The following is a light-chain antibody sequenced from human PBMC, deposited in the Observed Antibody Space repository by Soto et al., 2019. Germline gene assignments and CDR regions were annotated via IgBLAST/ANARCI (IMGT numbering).Light chain of an antibody. J-gene: IGKJ1*01. CDR3: QHYNSYWT. V-gene: IGKV1-5*03. CDR1: QSISSW. Sequence: DIQMTQSPSTLSASVGDRVTITCRASQSISSWLAWYQQKPGKAPKLLIYKASSLQSGVPSRFSGSGSGTEFTLTISSLQPDDFATYSCQHYNSYWTFGQGTKVEIK. CDR2: KAS.